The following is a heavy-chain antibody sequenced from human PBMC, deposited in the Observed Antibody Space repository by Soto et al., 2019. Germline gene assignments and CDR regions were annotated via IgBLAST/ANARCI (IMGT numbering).Heavy chain of an antibody. CDR2: IYPGDSDT. Sequence: GESLKISCKGSGYSFTSYWIGWVRRMPGKGLEWMGIIYPGDSDTRYSPSFQGQVTISADKSISTAYLQWSSLKASDTAMYYCARHLNSGSYFDDAFDIWGQGTMVTVSS. J-gene: IGHJ3*02. CDR3: ARHLNSGSYFDDAFDI. CDR1: GYSFTSYW. D-gene: IGHD1-26*01. V-gene: IGHV5-51*01.